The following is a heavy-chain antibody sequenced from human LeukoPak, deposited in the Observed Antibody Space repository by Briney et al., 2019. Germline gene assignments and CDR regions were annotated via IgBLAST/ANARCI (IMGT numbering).Heavy chain of an antibody. Sequence: PGGSLRLSCTASGFTFGDYAMSWFRQAPGKGLEWVSGISGSGGSTYYADSVKGRFTISRDNSKNTLYLQMNSLRAEDTAVYFCAKAPRVASSPDDWGQGTLVTVSS. CDR1: GFTFGDYA. CDR2: ISGSGGST. CDR3: AKAPRVASSPDD. V-gene: IGHV3-23*01. J-gene: IGHJ4*02. D-gene: IGHD2-2*01.